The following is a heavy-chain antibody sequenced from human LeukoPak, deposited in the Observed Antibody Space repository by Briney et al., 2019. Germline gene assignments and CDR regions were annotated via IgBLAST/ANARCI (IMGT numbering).Heavy chain of an antibody. Sequence: GGSLRLSCTASGFTFSTYSMSWVRQAPGKGLEWVSYISSSSSTIYYADSVKGRFTISRDNAKNSLYLQMNSLRDEDTAVYYCARASFQRWLQLGGDWGQGALVTVSS. D-gene: IGHD5-24*01. V-gene: IGHV3-48*02. J-gene: IGHJ4*02. CDR1: GFTFSTYS. CDR2: ISSSSSTI. CDR3: ARASFQRWLQLGGD.